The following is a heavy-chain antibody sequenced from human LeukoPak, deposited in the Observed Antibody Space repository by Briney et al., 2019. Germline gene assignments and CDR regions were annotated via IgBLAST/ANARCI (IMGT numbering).Heavy chain of an antibody. J-gene: IGHJ3*02. V-gene: IGHV4-59*08. Sequence: SETLSLTCTVSGASISSYYWSWIRQSPGKGLEWIGYIYYNGNTNYNPSLKGRVTISVDTSKNQFSLKLSSVTAADTAVYFCARGPYSYDSSGAFDIWGQGTMVTVSS. CDR1: GASISSYY. CDR2: IYYNGNT. D-gene: IGHD3-22*01. CDR3: ARGPYSYDSSGAFDI.